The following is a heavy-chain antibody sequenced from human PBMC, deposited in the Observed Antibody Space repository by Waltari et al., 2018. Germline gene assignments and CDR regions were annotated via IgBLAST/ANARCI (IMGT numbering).Heavy chain of an antibody. CDR2: IKTDGSEK. D-gene: IGHD3-3*01. V-gene: IGHV3-7*01. Sequence: VESGGGLVQPGGSLRLSCAASGFTFSRYWTGLVRTAPGKGLEWVANIKTDGSEKYYVDSVRGRFTISRDNAKNSLSLQMTTLRDEDTGRYYCARDWSGSGRGINYWGQGTLVTVSS. CDR3: ARDWSGSGRGINY. CDR1: GFTFSRYW. J-gene: IGHJ4*02.